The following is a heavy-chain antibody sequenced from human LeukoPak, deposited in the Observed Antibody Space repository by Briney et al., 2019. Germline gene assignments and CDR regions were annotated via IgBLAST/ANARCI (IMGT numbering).Heavy chain of an antibody. CDR2: ISSSGGST. V-gene: IGHV3-23*01. Sequence: GGSLRLSCAASGFTFSNYAMTWVRQAPGKGLEWVSTISSSGGSTHYTESVKGRFTISRDNSKNTVYLQMNSLRAEDTAVFYCARGHSSGWFFFDYWVQGTLVTVSS. CDR1: GFTFSNYA. CDR3: ARGHSSGWFFFDY. J-gene: IGHJ4*02. D-gene: IGHD6-19*01.